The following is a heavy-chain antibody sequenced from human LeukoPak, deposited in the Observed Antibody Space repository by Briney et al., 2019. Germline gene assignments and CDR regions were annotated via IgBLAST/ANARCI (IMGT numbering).Heavy chain of an antibody. V-gene: IGHV3-23*01. D-gene: IGHD1-20*01. CDR3: AGLNWNPTEGDY. Sequence: PGGSLRLSCAASGFTFSSSAMSWARQAPGKGLEWVSAISNNGGYTYYADSVKGRFTISRDNSKNTLYLQMNSLRAEDTAVYYCAGLNWNPTEGDYWGQGTLVTVSS. CDR1: GFTFSSSA. J-gene: IGHJ4*02. CDR2: ISNNGGYT.